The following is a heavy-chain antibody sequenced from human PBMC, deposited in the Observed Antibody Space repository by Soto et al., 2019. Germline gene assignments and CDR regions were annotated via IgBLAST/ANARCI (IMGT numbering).Heavy chain of an antibody. D-gene: IGHD3-22*01. Sequence: PGGSKRLSCTASGFTFSSYAMSWVRQDTGKGLEWVSAISGSGGSTYYADSVKGRFTISRDNSKNTLYLQMNSLRAEDTAVYYCAKTIRLGPRWLVFDYWGQGTLVTVSS. J-gene: IGHJ4*02. V-gene: IGHV3-23*01. CDR3: AKTIRLGPRWLVFDY. CDR1: GFTFSSYA. CDR2: ISGSGGST.